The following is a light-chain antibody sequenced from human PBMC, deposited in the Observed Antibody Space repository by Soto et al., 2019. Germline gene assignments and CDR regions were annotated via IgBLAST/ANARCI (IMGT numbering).Light chain of an antibody. J-gene: IGKJ5*01. Sequence: EIVLTQSPATLSLSPGERATLSCRASQSVSRYLAWYQQKPGQAPRLLIYGASTRATGIPARFSGSGSGTDFTLTISRLETEDFAVFYCQQYGTSEIIFGQGTRLEIK. CDR1: QSVSRY. CDR2: GAS. V-gene: IGKV3-20*01. CDR3: QQYGTSEII.